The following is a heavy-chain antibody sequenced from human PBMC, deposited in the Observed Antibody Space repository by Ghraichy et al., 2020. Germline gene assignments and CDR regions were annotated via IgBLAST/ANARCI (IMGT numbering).Heavy chain of an antibody. D-gene: IGHD4/OR15-4a*01. V-gene: IGHV1-58*01. J-gene: IGHJ6*02. CDR3: AAAANYYYYYGMDV. Sequence: SVKVSCKASGFTFTSSAVQWVRQARGQRLEWIGWIVVGSGNTNYAQKFQERVTITRDMSTSTAYMELSSLRSEDTAVYYCAAAANYYYYYGMDVWGQGTTVTVSS. CDR1: GFTFTSSA. CDR2: IVVGSGNT.